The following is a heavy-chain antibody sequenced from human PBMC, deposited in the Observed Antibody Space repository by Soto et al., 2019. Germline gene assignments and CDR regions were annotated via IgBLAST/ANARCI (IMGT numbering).Heavy chain of an antibody. D-gene: IGHD2-21*02. V-gene: IGHV4-30-4*01. CDR2: VYYTGST. Sequence: SETLSLTCTVSGGPISGGDLYWSWIRQSPGKGLEWVGYVYYTGSTYYNPSLMSRLTISVDTSKNQFSLKLTSVTAAETAVYYCVRTARQGAVAPHWFDRWGQGTQVTVSS. J-gene: IGHJ5*02. CDR3: VRTARQGAVAPHWFDR. CDR1: GGPISGGDLY.